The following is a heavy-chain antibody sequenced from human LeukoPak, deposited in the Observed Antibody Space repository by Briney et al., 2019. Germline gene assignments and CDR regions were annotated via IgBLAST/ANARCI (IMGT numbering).Heavy chain of an antibody. CDR1: GFTFSGYY. CDR2: ISSSTSYT. J-gene: IGHJ4*02. V-gene: IGHV3-11*06. CDR3: AKISGSGWYFDY. D-gene: IGHD6-19*01. Sequence: NPGGSLRLSCAASGFTFSGYYMSWIRQAPGKGLEWVSYISSSTSYTNYADSVKGRFTISRDDAKNSLFLQTNSLRAEDTAVYFCAKISGSGWYFDYWGQGTLVTVSS.